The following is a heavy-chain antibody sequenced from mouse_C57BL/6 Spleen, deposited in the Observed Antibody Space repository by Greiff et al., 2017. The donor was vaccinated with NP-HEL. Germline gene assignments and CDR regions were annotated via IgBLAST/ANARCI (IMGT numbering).Heavy chain of an antibody. Sequence: QVQLQQSGAELVKPGASVKISCKASGYAFSSYWMNWVKQRPGKGLGGIGGGYPGGGGANYNGKFKGKATLTADKSSSTAYMQLSSLTSEDSAVYFCARGYGSSYDYAMDYWGQGTSVTVSS. CDR3: ARGYGSSYDYAMDY. CDR2: GYPGGGGA. V-gene: IGHV1-80*01. D-gene: IGHD1-1*01. J-gene: IGHJ4*01. CDR1: GYAFSSYW.